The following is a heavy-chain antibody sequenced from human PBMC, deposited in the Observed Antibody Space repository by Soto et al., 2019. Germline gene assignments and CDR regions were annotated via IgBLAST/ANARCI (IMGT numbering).Heavy chain of an antibody. J-gene: IGHJ4*02. D-gene: IGHD2-15*01. CDR1: GGTFSSYA. CDR2: IIPVFGST. CDR3: ARGPRGGLELYHYFDY. Sequence: QEQLVQSGAEVRKPGSSVRVSCKAVGGTFSSYAFTWVRQAPGQGVEWMGGIIPVFGSTSYAQKFQGRVTISADESTNTAYMELSSLRAEDTAVYYCARGPRGGLELYHYFDYWGQGTLVTVSS. V-gene: IGHV1-69*01.